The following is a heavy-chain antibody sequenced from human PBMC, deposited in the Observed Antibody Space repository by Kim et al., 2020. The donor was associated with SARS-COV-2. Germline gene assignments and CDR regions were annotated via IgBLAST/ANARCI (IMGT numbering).Heavy chain of an antibody. CDR3: TSGYCSGGTCYPQFDP. V-gene: IGHV3-73*01. Sequence: SVKGRFTISRADSENTAYLQMNSLKAEDTAVYYCTSGYCSGGTCYPQFDPWGQGTLVTVSS. J-gene: IGHJ5*02. D-gene: IGHD2-15*01.